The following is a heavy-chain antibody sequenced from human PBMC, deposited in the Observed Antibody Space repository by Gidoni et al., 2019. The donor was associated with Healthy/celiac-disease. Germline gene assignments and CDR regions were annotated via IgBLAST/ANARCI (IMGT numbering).Heavy chain of an antibody. CDR1: GFPFSRYS. D-gene: IGHD4-17*01. CDR3: ARVSGDYVRSPEYFQH. CDR2: ISSSSSYI. V-gene: IGHV3-21*01. Sequence: EVQLVESGGGLVKPGGSLRLSCSASGFPFSRYSMNWVRPAPGTGLEWVSSISSSSSYIYYADSVKGRFTISRDNAKNSLYLQMNSLRAEDTAVYYCARVSGDYVRSPEYFQHWGQGTLVTVSS. J-gene: IGHJ1*01.